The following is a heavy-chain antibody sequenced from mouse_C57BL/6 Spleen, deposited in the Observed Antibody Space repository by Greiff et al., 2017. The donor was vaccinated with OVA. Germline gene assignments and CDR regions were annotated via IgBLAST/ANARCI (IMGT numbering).Heavy chain of an antibody. CDR3: ASNWGYFDY. D-gene: IGHD4-1*01. V-gene: IGHV5-6*01. Sequence: EVKVVESGGDLVKPGGSLKLSCAASGFTFSSYGMSWVRQTPDKRLEWVATISSGGSYTYYPDSVKGRFTISRDNAKNTLYLQMSSLKSEDTARYYCASNWGYFDYWGQGTTLTVSS. CDR1: GFTFSSYG. J-gene: IGHJ2*01. CDR2: ISSGGSYT.